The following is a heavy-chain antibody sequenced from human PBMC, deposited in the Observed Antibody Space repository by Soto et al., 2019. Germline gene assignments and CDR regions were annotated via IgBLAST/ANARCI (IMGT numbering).Heavy chain of an antibody. D-gene: IGHD2-15*01. CDR1: GYTFTSYA. CDR2: INAGNGNT. V-gene: IGHV1-3*01. Sequence: QVQLVQSGAEVKKPGASVKVSCKASGYTFTSYAMHWVRQAPGQRLEWMGWINAGNGNTKYSQKFQGRVPITRDTSASTAYMELSSLRSEDTAVYYCARGPGGPDGPGDYLGQGTLVTVSS. J-gene: IGHJ4*02. CDR3: ARGPGGPDGPGDY.